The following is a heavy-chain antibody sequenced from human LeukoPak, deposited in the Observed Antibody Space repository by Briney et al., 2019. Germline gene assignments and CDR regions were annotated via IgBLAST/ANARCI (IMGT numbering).Heavy chain of an antibody. D-gene: IGHD2-2*01. Sequence: GGSLRLSCAASGFTVSSNYMSWVRQAPGKGLEWVSVIYSGGSTYYADSVKGRFTISRDNSKNTLYLQMNSLRAEDTAVYYCARSYCSSTSCYLGGDYYYYYMDVWGKGTTVTISS. CDR2: IYSGGST. J-gene: IGHJ6*03. V-gene: IGHV3-66*01. CDR3: ARSYCSSTSCYLGGDYYYYYMDV. CDR1: GFTVSSNY.